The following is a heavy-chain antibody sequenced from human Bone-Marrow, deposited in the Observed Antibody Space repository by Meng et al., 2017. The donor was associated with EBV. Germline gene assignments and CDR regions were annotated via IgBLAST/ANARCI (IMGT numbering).Heavy chain of an antibody. CDR1: GGPISSSNW. J-gene: IGHJ4*02. Sequence: VQLTGPGPGPVKPSGTLSLTCGVSGGPISSSNWWRWVRQPPGKGLEWIGEIDHSGSTNYNPSLKSRVTISIDKSKNQFSLKLSSVTAADTAVYYCARDISGTIDYWGQGTLVTVSS. CDR2: IDHSGST. D-gene: IGHD3-10*01. V-gene: IGHV4-4*02. CDR3: ARDISGTIDY.